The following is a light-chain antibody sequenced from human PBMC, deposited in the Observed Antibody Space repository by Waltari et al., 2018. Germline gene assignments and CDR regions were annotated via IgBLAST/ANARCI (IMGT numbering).Light chain of an antibody. Sequence: QLVLTQSPSASASLGASVKLTCTLSSGHSSNIIAWLQQKPGKGPRYLMKVNSDGSHRKGDEIPVRFSGCSSGAERYLTISSRQSEDEADYYCETGGHGTWVFGGGTKLTVL. CDR2: VNSDGSH. V-gene: IGLV4-69*01. CDR1: SGHSSNI. J-gene: IGLJ3*02. CDR3: ETGGHGTWV.